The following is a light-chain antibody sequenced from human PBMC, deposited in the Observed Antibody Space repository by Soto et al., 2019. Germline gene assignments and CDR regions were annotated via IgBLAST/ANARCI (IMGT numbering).Light chain of an antibody. V-gene: IGKV1-27*01. CDR3: QNYNGAPWT. CDR2: AAS. J-gene: IGKJ1*01. Sequence: IQITQSPSSLFASEGDRVTITCRAIQGIRTYLVWYQQKPGTVPKLLIFAASTLQSGVPSRFSGSGSGTDFTLTISSLQPEDVATYYCQNYNGAPWTFGQGTKVEIK. CDR1: QGIRTY.